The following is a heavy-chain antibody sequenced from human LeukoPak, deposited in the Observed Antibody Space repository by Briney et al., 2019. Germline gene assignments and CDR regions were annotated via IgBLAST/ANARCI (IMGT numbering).Heavy chain of an antibody. V-gene: IGHV3-21*01. CDR1: GFTFSSYA. D-gene: IGHD2/OR15-2a*01. CDR3: ARGDTSLQRNGALDI. Sequence: GGSLRLSCVASGFTFSSYAMNWVRQAPGKGLEWVSSISLTSNDIYYAASVRGRFIISRDNAKNLLSLQMNSLRAEDTALYYCARGDTSLQRNGALDIWGQGTMVSVSS. CDR2: ISLTSNDI. J-gene: IGHJ3*02.